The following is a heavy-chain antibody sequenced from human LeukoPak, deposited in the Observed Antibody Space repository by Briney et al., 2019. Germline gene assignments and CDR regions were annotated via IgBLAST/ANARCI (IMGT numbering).Heavy chain of an antibody. Sequence: ASVKVSCKASGYAFTSYGISWVRQAPGQGLEWMGWISVYNGNTKYLQKFQGRVTMTTDTSTSTAYMELRSLRSGDTAVYYCAGSSMQWPNWYFDLWGRGTLVTVSS. V-gene: IGHV1-18*01. D-gene: IGHD6-19*01. CDR1: GYAFTSYG. CDR3: AGSSMQWPNWYFDL. CDR2: ISVYNGNT. J-gene: IGHJ2*01.